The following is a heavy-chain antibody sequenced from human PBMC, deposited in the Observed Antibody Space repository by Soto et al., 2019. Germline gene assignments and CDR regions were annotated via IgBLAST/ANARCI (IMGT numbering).Heavy chain of an antibody. D-gene: IGHD3-10*01. V-gene: IGHV3-30*03. CDR1: GFTFRTYA. Sequence: QVQVVESGGGVVQPGRSLRLSCAASGFTFRTYAMHWVRQAPGKGLEWVAVISHDGSNTDYGDSVKGRFTISRDNSKNTLYLQMNSLRDEDTAVYYCARSRNSAVADSFDFWGQGTLVTVSS. CDR2: ISHDGSNT. J-gene: IGHJ4*02. CDR3: ARSRNSAVADSFDF.